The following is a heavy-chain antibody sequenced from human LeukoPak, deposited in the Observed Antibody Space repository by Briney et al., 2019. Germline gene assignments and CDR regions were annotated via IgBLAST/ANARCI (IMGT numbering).Heavy chain of an antibody. Sequence: GGSLRLSCAASGFTFSSYGMHWVRQAPGKGLEWVAVIWYDGSNKYYADSVKGRFTISRDNSKNTLYLQMNSLRAEDTAVYYCARDGYNSGPHWFDPWGQGTLVTVSS. D-gene: IGHD6-19*01. CDR2: IWYDGSNK. CDR1: GFTFSSYG. V-gene: IGHV3-33*01. J-gene: IGHJ5*02. CDR3: ARDGYNSGPHWFDP.